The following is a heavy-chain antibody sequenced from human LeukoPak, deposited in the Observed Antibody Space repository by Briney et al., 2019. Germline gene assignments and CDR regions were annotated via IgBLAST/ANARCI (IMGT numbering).Heavy chain of an antibody. Sequence: GGSLRLSCAASGFTFSDSAIHWVRQASGKGLEWVGRIRSKTNNYATAYAASVKGRFIISRDDSKNTAYLQMNSLKTDDTAVYYCTRLSMELVEYWGQGTLVTVSS. V-gene: IGHV3-73*01. CDR1: GFTFSDSA. D-gene: IGHD3-10*01. J-gene: IGHJ4*02. CDR2: IRSKTNNYAT. CDR3: TRLSMELVEY.